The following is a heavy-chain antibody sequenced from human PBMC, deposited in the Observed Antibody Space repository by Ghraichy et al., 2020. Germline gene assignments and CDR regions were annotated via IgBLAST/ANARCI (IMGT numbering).Heavy chain of an antibody. J-gene: IGHJ4*02. CDR1: GGSISSSSYY. CDR2: IYYSGST. CDR3: ARKGPLYYFDY. Sequence: SETLSLTCTVSGGSISSSSYYWGWIRQPPGKGLEWIGSIYYSGSTYYNPSLKSRVTISVDTSKNQFSLKLSSVTAADTAVYYCARKGPLYYFDYWGQGTLVTVSS. V-gene: IGHV4-39*01.